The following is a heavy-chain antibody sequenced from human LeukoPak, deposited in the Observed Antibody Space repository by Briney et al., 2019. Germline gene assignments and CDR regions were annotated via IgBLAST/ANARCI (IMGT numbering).Heavy chain of an antibody. CDR1: GGTFSSYA. D-gene: IGHD2-2*01. CDR2: IIPIFGTA. V-gene: IGHV1-69*13. Sequence: GASVKVSCKASGGTFSSYAISWVRQAPGQGLEWMGGIIPIFGTANYAQKFQGRVTITADESTSTAYMELSSLRSEDTAVYYCARRAKLVPAALDYWGQGTLVTVSS. J-gene: IGHJ4*02. CDR3: ARRAKLVPAALDY.